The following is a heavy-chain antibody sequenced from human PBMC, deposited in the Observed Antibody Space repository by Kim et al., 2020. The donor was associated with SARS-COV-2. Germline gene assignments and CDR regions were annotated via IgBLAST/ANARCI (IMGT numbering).Heavy chain of an antibody. J-gene: IGHJ4*02. V-gene: IGHV3-33*01. CDR2: SNK. CDR3: ARGSAAADY. D-gene: IGHD6-13*01. Sequence: SNKYYADSVKDRFTISRDNSKNTLYLQMNSLRAEDTAVYYCARGSAAADYWGQGTLVTVSS.